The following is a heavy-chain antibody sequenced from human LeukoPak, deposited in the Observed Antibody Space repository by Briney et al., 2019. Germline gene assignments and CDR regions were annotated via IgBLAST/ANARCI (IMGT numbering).Heavy chain of an antibody. Sequence: SEALSLTCAVYGGSFSGYDWSWIRQPPGKGLEWIGEINHSGSTNYNPSLKSRVTISVDTSKNQFSLKLSSVTAADTAVYYCARGGGVVSSYPLDAFDIWGRGTVVTVSS. CDR3: ARGGGVVSSYPLDAFDI. J-gene: IGHJ3*02. CDR2: INHSGST. CDR1: GGSFSGYD. V-gene: IGHV4-34*01.